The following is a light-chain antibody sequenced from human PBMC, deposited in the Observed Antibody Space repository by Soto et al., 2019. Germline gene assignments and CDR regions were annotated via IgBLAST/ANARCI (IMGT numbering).Light chain of an antibody. CDR2: GAS. J-gene: IGKJ1*01. V-gene: IGKV3-15*01. CDR1: QSVRSN. CDR3: QQYNNWPRT. Sequence: EIVMTQSPATPSVSPGERATLSCRASQSVRSNLAWYQQKPGQAPRLLIYGASTRATGIPARFSGSGSGTEFTLTISSLQSEDFAVYYCQQYNNWPRTFGQGTKVDIK.